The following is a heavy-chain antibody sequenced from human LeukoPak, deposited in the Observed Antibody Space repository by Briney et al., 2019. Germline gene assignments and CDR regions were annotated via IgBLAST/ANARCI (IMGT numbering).Heavy chain of an antibody. CDR1: GGTFSSYA. D-gene: IGHD2-2*02. CDR2: INTNTGNP. CDR3: ARSFVVVPGAIDWFDP. V-gene: IGHV7-4-1*02. Sequence: ASVKVSCKASGGTFSSYAISWVRQAPGQGLEWMGWINTNTGNPVYAQGFTGRFVFSLDTLVRTAYLQINSLKAEDTAVYYCARSFVVVPGAIDWFDPWGQGTLVTVSS. J-gene: IGHJ5*02.